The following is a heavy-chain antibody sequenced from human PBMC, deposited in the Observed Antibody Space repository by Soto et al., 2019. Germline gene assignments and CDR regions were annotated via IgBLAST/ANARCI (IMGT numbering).Heavy chain of an antibody. J-gene: IGHJ5*02. CDR2: INHSGST. CDR1: GGSFSGYY. D-gene: IGHD2-15*01. Sequence: SETLSLTCAVYGGSFSGYYWNWIRQPPGKGLEWIGEINHSGSTNYNPSLKSRVTISLDTSKNQFSLKLSSVTAADTAVYYCARLGCSGGSCPFDPWGQGTLVTVSS. V-gene: IGHV4-34*01. CDR3: ARLGCSGGSCPFDP.